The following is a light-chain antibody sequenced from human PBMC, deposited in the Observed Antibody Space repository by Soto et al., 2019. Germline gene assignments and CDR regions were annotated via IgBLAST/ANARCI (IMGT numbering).Light chain of an antibody. CDR2: AAF. CDR1: QGISYY. J-gene: IGKJ2*01. V-gene: IGKV1-27*01. Sequence: DIQMTQSPSSLSAYVGDRVTITCRASQGISYYLAWFQQKPGKVPELLIYAAFTLQSGVPSRFSGSGSGKNFTLTISSLQPEDVATYYCQKYNSAPRTFGQGTKLEIK. CDR3: QKYNSAPRT.